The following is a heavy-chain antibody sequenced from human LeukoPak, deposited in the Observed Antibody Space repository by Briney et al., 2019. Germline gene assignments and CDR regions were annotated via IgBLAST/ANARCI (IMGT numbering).Heavy chain of an antibody. D-gene: IGHD3-3*01. Sequence: PGGSLRLSCAASGFTSSDYYMSWIRQAPGEGLEWVSYISSSGSTIYYADSVKGRFTISRDNAKNSLYLQMNSLRAEDTAVYYCAKPPFRCLEWYYMDVWGKGTTVTVSS. CDR2: ISSSGSTI. J-gene: IGHJ6*03. V-gene: IGHV3-11*01. CDR3: AKPPFRCLEWYYMDV. CDR1: GFTSSDYY.